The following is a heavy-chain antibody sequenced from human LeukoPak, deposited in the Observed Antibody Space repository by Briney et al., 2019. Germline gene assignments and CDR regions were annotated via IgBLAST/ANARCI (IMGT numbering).Heavy chain of an antibody. Sequence: SGPTLVNPTQTLTLTCTFSGFSLNTRGVGVGWIRQPPGRALEWLALIYWDDDRRYSPSLKSRLTITKDTSKNQVVLTMTNMDPVDTATYYCAHRKNYYDSSVFDNWGQGTLVTVSS. CDR1: GFSLNTRGVG. D-gene: IGHD3-22*01. V-gene: IGHV2-5*02. J-gene: IGHJ4*02. CDR2: IYWDDDR. CDR3: AHRKNYYDSSVFDN.